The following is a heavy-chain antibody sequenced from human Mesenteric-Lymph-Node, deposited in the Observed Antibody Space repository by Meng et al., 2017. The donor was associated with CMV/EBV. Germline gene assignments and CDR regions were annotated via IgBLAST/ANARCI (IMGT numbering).Heavy chain of an antibody. J-gene: IGHJ3*02. CDR1: GFTFDDYA. CDR2: ISWSGEIG. Sequence: GGSLRLSCAASGFTFDDYAMHWVRQAPGKGLEWVSGISWSGEIGGHADSVKGRFTSSRDNTKNSLYLQMKSLRVEDTAQYYCAKDTTRSGWNGAFDIWGQGTMVSVSS. CDR3: AKDTTRSGWNGAFDI. D-gene: IGHD6-19*01. V-gene: IGHV3-9*01.